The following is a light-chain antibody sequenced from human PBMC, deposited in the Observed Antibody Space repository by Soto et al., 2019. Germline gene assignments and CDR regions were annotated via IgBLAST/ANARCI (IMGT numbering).Light chain of an antibody. Sequence: QSVLTQPPSVSGAPGQRVTISCTGSSSNIGAGYDVHWYQQLPGTAPKLLLYNDNNRPSGVPDRISGSKSGTSASLAITGLQAEDEADYYCQSYDSSLSGYVFGTGTKLTVL. J-gene: IGLJ1*01. V-gene: IGLV1-40*01. CDR2: NDN. CDR3: QSYDSSLSGYV. CDR1: SSNIGAGYD.